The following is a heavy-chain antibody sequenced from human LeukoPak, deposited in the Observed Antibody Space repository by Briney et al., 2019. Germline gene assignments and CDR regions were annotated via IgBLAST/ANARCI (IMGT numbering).Heavy chain of an antibody. CDR3: ARAIAVAGFDY. J-gene: IGHJ4*02. Sequence: GGCLRLSCAASVFTFSSHSMHWVRQAPGKGLEWVAVISYDGSNKYYADSVKGRFTISRDNSKNTLYLQMNSLRAEDTAVYYCARAIAVAGFDYWGQGTLVTVSS. CDR1: VFTFSSHS. CDR2: ISYDGSNK. V-gene: IGHV3-30*04. D-gene: IGHD6-19*01.